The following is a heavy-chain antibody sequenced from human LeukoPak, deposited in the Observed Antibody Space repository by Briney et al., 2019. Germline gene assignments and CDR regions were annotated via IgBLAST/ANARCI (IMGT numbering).Heavy chain of an antibody. CDR3: ARGPRYSSGWYAYWYFDL. CDR2: INHSGSA. CDR1: GGSISSSSYY. D-gene: IGHD6-19*01. Sequence: PSETLSLTCTVSGGSISSSSYYWSWIRQPPGKGLEWIGEINHSGSANYNPSLKSRVTISVDTSKNQFSLKLSSVTAADTAVYYCARGPRYSSGWYAYWYFDLWGRGTLVTVSS. V-gene: IGHV4-39*07. J-gene: IGHJ2*01.